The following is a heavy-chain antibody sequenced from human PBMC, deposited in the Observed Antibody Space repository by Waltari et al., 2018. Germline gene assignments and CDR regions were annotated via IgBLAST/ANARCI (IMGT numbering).Heavy chain of an antibody. Sequence: EVQLVESGGGLVQPGGSLRLSCAASGFTFSSYSMNWVRQAPGKGLEWVSYISSSRSTIYYADSVKGRFTISRDNAKNSLYLQMNSLRAEDTAVYYCARDGWIQLWMPNYYYYGMDVWGQGTTVTVSS. J-gene: IGHJ6*02. V-gene: IGHV3-48*01. CDR2: ISSSRSTI. CDR3: ARDGWIQLWMPNYYYYGMDV. D-gene: IGHD5-18*01. CDR1: GFTFSSYS.